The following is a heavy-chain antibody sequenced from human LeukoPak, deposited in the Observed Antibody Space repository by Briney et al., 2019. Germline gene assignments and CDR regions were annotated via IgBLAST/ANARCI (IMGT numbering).Heavy chain of an antibody. Sequence: ASVKVSCKASGYTFTSDDINWVRQAPGQGLEWVGWINPNSGGTNYAQMFQGRVTMTRDTSISTAYMELRRLTSDDTAVYYCAREGFSMIRGIIRDWGQGTLVTVSS. CDR3: AREGFSMIRGIIRD. J-gene: IGHJ4*02. CDR2: INPNSGGT. V-gene: IGHV1-2*02. CDR1: GYTFTSDD. D-gene: IGHD3-10*01.